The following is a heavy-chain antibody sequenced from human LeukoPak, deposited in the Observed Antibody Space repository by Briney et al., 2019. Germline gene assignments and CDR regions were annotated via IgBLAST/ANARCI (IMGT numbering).Heavy chain of an antibody. D-gene: IGHD2-2*01. Sequence: SETLSLTCAVSGGSISSTNWWSWVRQPPGKGLEWIGYIYYSGSTSYNPSLKSRATISVDTSKNQFSLKLNSVTAADPAVYYCARAGLAVPGTNYYYYGMDVWGQGTTVTVSS. CDR2: IYYSGST. J-gene: IGHJ6*02. CDR1: GGSISSTNW. CDR3: ARAGLAVPGTNYYYYGMDV. V-gene: IGHV4-4*02.